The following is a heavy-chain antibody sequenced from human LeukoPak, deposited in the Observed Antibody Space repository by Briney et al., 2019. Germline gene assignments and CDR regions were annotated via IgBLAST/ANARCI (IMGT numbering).Heavy chain of an antibody. CDR2: IHYSGTT. CDR3: ARSGYSSSWATDY. D-gene: IGHD6-13*01. V-gene: IGHV4-39*01. J-gene: IGHJ4*02. Sequence: SETLSLTCTVSGDSITSNDFYWGWIRQAPGKGLEWIGSIHYSGTTYYNPSLKSRVTISVDTSKNQFSLKLSSVTAADTAVYYCARSGYSSSWATDYWGQGTLVTVSS. CDR1: GDSITSNDFY.